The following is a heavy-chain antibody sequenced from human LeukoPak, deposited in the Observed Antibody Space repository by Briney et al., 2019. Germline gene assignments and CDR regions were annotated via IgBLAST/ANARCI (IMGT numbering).Heavy chain of an antibody. Sequence: ASVKVSCKASGYTFTGYYMHWVRQAPGQGLEWMGWINPNSGGTNYAQKFQGRVTMTRDTSISTAYMELSRLRSEDTAVYYCARDSRVTMIVSSLGYWGQGTLVTVSS. J-gene: IGHJ4*02. CDR2: INPNSGGT. CDR1: GYTFTGYY. D-gene: IGHD3-22*01. V-gene: IGHV1-2*02. CDR3: ARDSRVTMIVSSLGY.